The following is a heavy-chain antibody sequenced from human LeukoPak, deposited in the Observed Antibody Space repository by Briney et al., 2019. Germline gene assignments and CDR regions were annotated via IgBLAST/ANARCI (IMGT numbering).Heavy chain of an antibody. V-gene: IGHV4-34*01. CDR3: ASRVSDYYDRLKRVFDP. D-gene: IGHD3-22*01. Sequence: SETLSLTCAVYGGSFSGYYWSWIRQPPGKGLEWIGEINHSGSTNYNPSLKSRVTISVDTSKNQFSLKLSSVTAADTAVYYCASRVSDYYDRLKRVFDPWGQGTLVTVSS. J-gene: IGHJ5*02. CDR2: INHSGST. CDR1: GGSFSGYY.